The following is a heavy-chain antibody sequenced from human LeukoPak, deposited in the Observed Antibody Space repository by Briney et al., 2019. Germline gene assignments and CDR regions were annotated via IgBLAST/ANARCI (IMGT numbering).Heavy chain of an antibody. D-gene: IGHD2-21*02. CDR3: ARFRTWGDKAFDY. CDR1: GFTFSSYS. V-gene: IGHV3-48*01. J-gene: IGHJ4*02. Sequence: PGGSLRLSCAASGFTFSSYSMNWVRQAPGKGLEWVSYISSSSSTIYYADSVKGRFTISRDNAKNSLYLQMNSLRAEDTAVYYCARFRTWGDKAFDYWGQETLVTVSS. CDR2: ISSSSSTI.